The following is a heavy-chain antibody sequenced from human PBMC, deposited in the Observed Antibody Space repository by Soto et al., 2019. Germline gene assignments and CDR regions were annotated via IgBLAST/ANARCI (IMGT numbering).Heavy chain of an antibody. Sequence: GSLRLSCAASGFTFSSFAMHWVRQAPGKGPEWVSFMSGSGDYISYVDSVRGRFTISRDNSKNTVYLQMNSLRAEDTAVYYCAKDAGLGKFDPWGQGTLVTVSS. J-gene: IGHJ5*02. V-gene: IGHV3-23*01. CDR1: GFTFSSFA. CDR2: MSGSGDYI. CDR3: AKDAGLGKFDP. D-gene: IGHD6-19*01.